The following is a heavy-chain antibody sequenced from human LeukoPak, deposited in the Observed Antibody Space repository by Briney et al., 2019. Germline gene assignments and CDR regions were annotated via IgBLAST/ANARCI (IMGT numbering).Heavy chain of an antibody. CDR3: AKDQRFTA. D-gene: IGHD2-21*02. V-gene: IGHV3-48*01. Sequence: GGSLRLSCAASGFTFRSYSVNWVRQAPGKGLEWVSYISSSGNTIYYADSVKGRFTISRDNSKNTLYLQMNSLRAEDTAVYYCAKDQRFTAGGQGTLLTVSS. CDR1: GFTFRSYS. CDR2: ISSSGNTI. J-gene: IGHJ4*02.